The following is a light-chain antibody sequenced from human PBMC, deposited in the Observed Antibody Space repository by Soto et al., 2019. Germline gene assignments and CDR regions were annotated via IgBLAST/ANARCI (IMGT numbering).Light chain of an antibody. J-gene: IGKJ4*01. V-gene: IGKV1-39*01. CDR3: QQSYSAPPLT. CDR1: QSISSY. CDR2: AAS. Sequence: DIQMTQSPSSLSASVGDRVTITCRASQSISSYLTWYQQKPEPGKAPKLLTYAASSLQSGVPSRFSGSGSGTDFTLTISSLQPEDCATHHCQQSYSAPPLTFGGGTKVEIK.